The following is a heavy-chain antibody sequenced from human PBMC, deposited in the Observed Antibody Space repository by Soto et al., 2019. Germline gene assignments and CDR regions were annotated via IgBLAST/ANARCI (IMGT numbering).Heavy chain of an antibody. Sequence: RASVKVSCKASGYTFTSYDINWVRQATGQRLEWMGWINAGNGNTKYSQKFQGRVTITRDTSASTAYMELSSLRSEDTAVYYCARDAVLLWFGELSSNWFDPWGQGTLVTVSS. CDR1: GYTFTSYD. CDR3: ARDAVLLWFGELSSNWFDP. J-gene: IGHJ5*02. D-gene: IGHD3-10*01. V-gene: IGHV1-3*01. CDR2: INAGNGNT.